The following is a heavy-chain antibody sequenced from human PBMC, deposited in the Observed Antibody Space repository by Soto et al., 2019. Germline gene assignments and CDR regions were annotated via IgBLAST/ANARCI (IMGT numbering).Heavy chain of an antibody. J-gene: IGHJ3*02. CDR2: ISGSGGST. CDR1: RFTLSSYA. V-gene: IGHV3-23*01. D-gene: IGHD3-9*01. Sequence: GGSLRLSCAASRFTLSSYAMSWVRQAPGKGLEWVSAISGSGGSTYYADSVKGRFTISRDNSKNTLYLQMNSLRAEDTAVYYCAKDSDILTGPHAFDIWGQGTMVTVSS. CDR3: AKDSDILTGPHAFDI.